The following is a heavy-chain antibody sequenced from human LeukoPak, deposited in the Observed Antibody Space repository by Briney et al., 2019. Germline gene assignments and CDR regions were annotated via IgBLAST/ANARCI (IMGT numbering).Heavy chain of an antibody. Sequence: GGSLRLSCAASGFTFSTYAMNWVRQAPAKGLEWVSTIGGGGPTTDYADSVKDRFTISRDNSKNTLYLQMNSLRAEDTAVYYCGRDGSGSPDYWGQGTLVTVSS. J-gene: IGHJ4*02. D-gene: IGHD1-26*01. CDR3: GRDGSGSPDY. V-gene: IGHV3-23*01. CDR1: GFTFSTYA. CDR2: IGGGGPTT.